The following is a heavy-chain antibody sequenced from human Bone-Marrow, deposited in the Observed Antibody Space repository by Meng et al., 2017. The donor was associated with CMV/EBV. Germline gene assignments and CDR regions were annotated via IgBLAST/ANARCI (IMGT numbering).Heavy chain of an antibody. J-gene: IGHJ6*02. CDR3: AKQGQIQLWFDMDV. V-gene: IGHV3-30-3*02. D-gene: IGHD5-18*01. CDR1: GFTFSSYA. Sequence: GESLKISCAASGFTFSSYAMHWVRQAPGKGLEWVAVISYDGSNKYYADSVKGRFTISRDNSKNTLYLQMNSLRAEDTAVYYCAKQGQIQLWFDMDVWGQGTTVTVSS. CDR2: ISYDGSNK.